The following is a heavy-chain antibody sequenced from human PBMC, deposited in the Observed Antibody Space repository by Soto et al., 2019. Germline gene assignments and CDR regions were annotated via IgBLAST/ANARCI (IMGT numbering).Heavy chain of an antibody. J-gene: IGHJ6*02. D-gene: IGHD2-8*01. CDR2: IYTSGNT. Sequence: PSETLSLTCAVSGVSVSSYYWSWIRQPAGKGLDWIGRIYTSGNTDYNPSLKRRVNMSVDTAKNQFSLKLSSVTAADTAVYFCARAGVRPHGMDVWGQGTPV. V-gene: IGHV4-4*07. CDR1: GVSVSSYY. CDR3: ARAGVRPHGMDV.